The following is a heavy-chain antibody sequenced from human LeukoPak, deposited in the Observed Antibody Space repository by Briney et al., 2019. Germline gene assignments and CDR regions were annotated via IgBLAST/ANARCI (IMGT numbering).Heavy chain of an antibody. CDR3: AKPSGILLITNPQS. CDR1: GFTFSTYA. J-gene: IGHJ5*02. D-gene: IGHD1-26*01. Sequence: GGSLRLSCAASGFTFSTYAMSWVRQAPGKGLERVSGISGSGDYTYYADSVKGRFTISRDNSKNTLYLQMNSLRAEDTAVYYCAKPSGILLITNPQSWGQGTLVTVSS. CDR2: ISGSGDYT. V-gene: IGHV3-23*01.